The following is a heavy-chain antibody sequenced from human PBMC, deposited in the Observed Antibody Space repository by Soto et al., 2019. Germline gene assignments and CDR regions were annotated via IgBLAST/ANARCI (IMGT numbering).Heavy chain of an antibody. J-gene: IGHJ4*02. Sequence: LSLTCTVSGGSINKSNYFWGWIRQPPGKGLEWIGSILYTGTSSYNSSLKSRVTISVDTSKNQFSLNLTSVTAADTAVYYCARLGWGDGDSDYWGQGTLVTVSS. D-gene: IGHD2-21*01. V-gene: IGHV4-39*01. CDR2: ILYTGTS. CDR3: ARLGWGDGDSDY. CDR1: GGSINKSNYF.